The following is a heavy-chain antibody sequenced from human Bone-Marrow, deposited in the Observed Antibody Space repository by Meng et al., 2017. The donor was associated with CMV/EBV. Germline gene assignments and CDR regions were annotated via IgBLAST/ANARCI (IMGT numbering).Heavy chain of an antibody. J-gene: IGHJ4*02. Sequence: GESLKISYAASGFTFSSYAMHWVRQAPGKGLEWVAVISYDGSKKYYADSVKRRFTISRDNSKNTLYLQMNSLSAEDTAVCYCASVDPEAPGYWGQGTLVTVSS. CDR1: GFTFSSYA. D-gene: IGHD5-18*01. CDR3: ASVDPEAPGY. CDR2: ISYDGSKK. V-gene: IGHV3-30*01.